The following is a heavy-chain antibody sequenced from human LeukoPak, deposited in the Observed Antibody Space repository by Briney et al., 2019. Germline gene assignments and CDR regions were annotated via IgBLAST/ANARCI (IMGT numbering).Heavy chain of an antibody. CDR2: ISWNSGSI. D-gene: IGHD6-13*01. V-gene: IGHV3-9*01. CDR3: AKDIVPMPIAAAGNYFDY. J-gene: IGHJ4*02. CDR1: GFTFDDYA. Sequence: GGSLRLSCAASGFTFDDYAMHWVRQAPGKGLEWVSGISWNSGSIGYADSVKGRFTISRDNAKNSLYLQMNSLRAEDTALYYCAKDIVPMPIAAAGNYFDYWGQGTLVTVSS.